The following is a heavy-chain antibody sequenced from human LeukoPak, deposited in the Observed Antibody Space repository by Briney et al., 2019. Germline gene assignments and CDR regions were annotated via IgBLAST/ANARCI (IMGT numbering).Heavy chain of an antibody. CDR2: ISSSSSYI. J-gene: IGHJ4*02. CDR1: GFTFSSYG. Sequence: PGGSLRLSCAASGFTFSSYGMNWVRQAPGKGLEWVSSISSSSSYIYYADSVKGRFTISRDNAKNSLYLQMNSLRAEDTAVYYCARVRKDIVVVPGAMRDTYYFDYWGQGTLVTVSS. CDR3: ARVRKDIVVVPGAMRDTYYFDY. D-gene: IGHD2-2*01. V-gene: IGHV3-21*01.